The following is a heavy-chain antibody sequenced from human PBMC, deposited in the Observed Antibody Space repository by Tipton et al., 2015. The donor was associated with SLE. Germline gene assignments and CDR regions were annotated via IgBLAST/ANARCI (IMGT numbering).Heavy chain of an antibody. D-gene: IGHD3-10*01. V-gene: IGHV4-4*08. CDR3: ARGVVQGVPFDY. CDR2: IYTSGST. CDR1: GGSISSYY. Sequence: TLSLTCTVSGGSISSYYWSWIRQPPGKGLEWIGHIYTSGSTNYNPSLKSRVTISIDTSKNQFSLKLSSVTAADTAVYYCARGVVQGVPFDYWGQGTLVTVSS. J-gene: IGHJ4*02.